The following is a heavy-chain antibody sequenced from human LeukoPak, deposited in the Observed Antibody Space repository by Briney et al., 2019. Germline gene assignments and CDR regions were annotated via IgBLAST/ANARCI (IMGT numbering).Heavy chain of an antibody. CDR3: AKDIVVVPASADY. J-gene: IGHJ4*02. V-gene: IGHV3-30*02. Sequence: PGGSLRLSCAASGFTFSSYGMHWVRQAPGKGLEWVAFIRYDGSNKYYADSVKGRFTISRDNSKNTLYLQMNSLRAEDTAVYYCAKDIVVVPASADYWGQGTLVTVSS. CDR2: IRYDGSNK. D-gene: IGHD2-2*01. CDR1: GFTFSSYG.